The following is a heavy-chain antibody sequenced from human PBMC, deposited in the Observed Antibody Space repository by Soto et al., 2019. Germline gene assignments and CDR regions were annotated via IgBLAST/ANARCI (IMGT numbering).Heavy chain of an antibody. V-gene: IGHV3-64*01. J-gene: IGHJ4*02. CDR1: GFTFSSYA. CDR2: ISRNGDST. Sequence: GGSLRLSCAASGFTFSSYAMHWVRQAPGKGLEYVSAISRNGDSTYYANSVKGRFTISRDNSKNTLYLQMGSLRVEDMAVYYCARDGSMRYLDYWGQGTLVTVSS. CDR3: ARDGSMRYLDY.